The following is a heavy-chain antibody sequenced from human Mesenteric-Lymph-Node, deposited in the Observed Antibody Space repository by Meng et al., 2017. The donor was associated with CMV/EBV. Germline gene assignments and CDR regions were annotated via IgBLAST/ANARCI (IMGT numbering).Heavy chain of an antibody. CDR3: ARDRNYYDLPDY. CDR1: GFTFSSYG. J-gene: IGHJ4*02. Sequence: GESLKISCAASGFTFSSYGMHWVRQAPGKGLEWVAFIRYDGSNKYYADSVKGRFTISRDNSKNTLYLQMNSLRAEDTAVYYCARDRNYYDLPDYWGQGTLVTVSS. V-gene: IGHV3-30*02. D-gene: IGHD3-22*01. CDR2: IRYDGSNK.